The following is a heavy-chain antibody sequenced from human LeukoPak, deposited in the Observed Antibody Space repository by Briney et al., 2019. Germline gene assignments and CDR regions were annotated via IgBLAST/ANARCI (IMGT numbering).Heavy chain of an antibody. CDR1: GMNFSSFG. D-gene: IGHD4-17*01. Sequence: PGGSLRLSCAASGMNFSSFGMHWVRQAPGKGLEWLAVTWSDGSETFYSDSVRGRFTISRDNSKNTVHLQMNSLRAEDTAVYYCARDWDGDYAYYFYYGMDVWGQGTTVTVSS. J-gene: IGHJ6*02. V-gene: IGHV3-33*01. CDR2: TWSDGSET. CDR3: ARDWDGDYAYYFYYGMDV.